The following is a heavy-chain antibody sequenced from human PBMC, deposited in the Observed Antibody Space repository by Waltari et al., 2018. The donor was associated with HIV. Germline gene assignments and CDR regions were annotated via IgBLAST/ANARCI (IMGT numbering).Heavy chain of an antibody. D-gene: IGHD6-19*01. CDR1: GYTFTSFG. CDR3: ARDRIAVAVGYYYYGMDV. V-gene: IGHV1-18*01. Sequence: QVQLVQSGAEVKKPGASVKVSCKASGYTFTSFGISWVRQAPGHGLEWMGWISAYNGNTNYAQKLQGRVTMTTDTSTSTAYMELRSLRSDDTAVYYCARDRIAVAVGYYYYGMDVWGQGTTVTVSS. CDR2: ISAYNGNT. J-gene: IGHJ6*02.